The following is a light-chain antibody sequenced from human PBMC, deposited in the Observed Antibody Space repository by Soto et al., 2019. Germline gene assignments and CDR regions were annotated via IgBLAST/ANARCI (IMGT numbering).Light chain of an antibody. CDR1: ISDIGTYNV. CDR2: EAT. J-gene: IGLJ1*01. CDR3: FSYPGSSTYV. Sequence: QSALTQPCSVCGSPGQSITIPCTGTISDIGTYNVVSWYQQHPGKAPKVIIYEATKRPSGVSNRFSGSKSGNTASLTISGRQAEAEADYYCFSYPGSSTYVFGTGTTVT. V-gene: IGLV2-23*01.